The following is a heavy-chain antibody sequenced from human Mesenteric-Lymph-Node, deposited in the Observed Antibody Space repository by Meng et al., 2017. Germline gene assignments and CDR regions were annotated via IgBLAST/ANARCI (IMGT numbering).Heavy chain of an antibody. D-gene: IGHD6-19*01. V-gene: IGHV4-34*01. Sequence: QARVQEWVAELLKHSETLATTCAVYGGSFSGYDWSWIRQPPGKGLEGIGEINHSGSTNYNQSLKSRVTISVDTSTNQFSLKMGSVTAADTAVYYCARRPGFHRRSIAVAGLDYWGQGTLVTVSS. J-gene: IGHJ4*02. CDR2: INHSGST. CDR1: GGSFSGYD. CDR3: ARRPGFHRRSIAVAGLDY.